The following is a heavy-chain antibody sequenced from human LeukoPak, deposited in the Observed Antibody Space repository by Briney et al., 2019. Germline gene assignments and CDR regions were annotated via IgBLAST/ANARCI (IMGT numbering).Heavy chain of an antibody. V-gene: IGHV4-59*01. D-gene: IGHD6-19*01. CDR3: ARSDWYLNLDY. CDR1: SDSITSYY. Sequence: SETPSLTCTVSSDSITSYYWNWIRQPPGKGLERIGYISSSGTTNYNPSLKSRVTISIDTSKNQFSLRLSSVNAADTAVYYCARSDWYLNLDYRGQGTLVTVSS. J-gene: IGHJ4*02. CDR2: ISSSGTT.